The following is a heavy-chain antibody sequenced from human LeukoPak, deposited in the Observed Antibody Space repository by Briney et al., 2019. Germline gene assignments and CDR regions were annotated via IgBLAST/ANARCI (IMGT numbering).Heavy chain of an antibody. V-gene: IGHV3-15*01. D-gene: IGHD3-10*01. Sequence: PGGSLRLSCAASGFTFSSYAMNWVRQAPGKGLEWVGRIKIKTDGETPDYAAPVKGRFTISRDDSKNTLYLQMNSLKIEDTAVYFCASHYYDVWGQGTMVTVSS. J-gene: IGHJ3*01. CDR2: IKIKTDGETP. CDR3: ASHYYDV. CDR1: GFTFSSYA.